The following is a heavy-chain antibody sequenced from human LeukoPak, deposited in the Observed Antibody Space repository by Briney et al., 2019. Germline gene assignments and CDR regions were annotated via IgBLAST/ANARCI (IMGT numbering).Heavy chain of an antibody. V-gene: IGHV3-23*01. D-gene: IGHD6-13*01. CDR2: ISGSGGST. J-gene: IGHJ6*03. Sequence: SGGTLRLSCAASGFTFSSYGMSWVRQAPGKGLEWVSAISGSGGSTYYADSVKGRFTISRDNSKNTLYLQMNSLRAEDTAVYYCARVNVYSSSWPIYYMDVWGKGTTVTVSS. CDR1: GFTFSSYG. CDR3: ARVNVYSSSWPIYYMDV.